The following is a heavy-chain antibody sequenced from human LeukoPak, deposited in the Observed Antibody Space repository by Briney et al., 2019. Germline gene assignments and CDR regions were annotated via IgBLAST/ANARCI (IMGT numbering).Heavy chain of an antibody. J-gene: IGHJ6*03. CDR2: IYTSGST. V-gene: IGHV4-4*07. CDR1: GGSISSYY. Sequence: PSETLSLTCTVSGGSISSYYWSWIRQPAGKGLEWIGRIYTSGSTNYNPSLKSRVTMPVDTSKNQFSLKLSSVTAADTAVYYCARDSVPIVVVPAALEYYYYYYYMDVWGKGTTVTVSS. D-gene: IGHD2-2*01. CDR3: ARDSVPIVVVPAALEYYYYYYYMDV.